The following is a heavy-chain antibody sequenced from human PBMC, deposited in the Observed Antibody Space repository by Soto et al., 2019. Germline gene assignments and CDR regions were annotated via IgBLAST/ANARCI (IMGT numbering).Heavy chain of an antibody. J-gene: IGHJ4*02. CDR1: GFTFSSYA. CDR3: AKSPGITGTPYYFDY. CDR2: ISGSGGST. V-gene: IGHV3-23*01. Sequence: AGGSLRLSCAASGFTFSSYAMSWVRQAPGKGLEWVSAISGSGGSTYYADSVKGRFTISRDNSKNTLYLQMNSLRAEDTAVYYCAKSPGITGTPYYFDYWGQGTLVTV. D-gene: IGHD1-7*01.